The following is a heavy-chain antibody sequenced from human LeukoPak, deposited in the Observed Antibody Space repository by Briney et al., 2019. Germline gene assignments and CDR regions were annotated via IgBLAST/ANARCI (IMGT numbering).Heavy chain of an antibody. CDR1: GFSLSTSGVG. CDR3: AHRQSGGGGDYFDY. V-gene: IGHV2-5*02. Sequence: SGPTLVKPTQTLTLTCTFSGFSLSTSGVGVGWIRQPPGKALEWLALIYWDDDKRYSPSLKSRLTITKDTSKNQVVLTMTNMDPVNTATYYCAHRQSGGGGDYFDYWGQGTLVTVSS. CDR2: IYWDDDK. J-gene: IGHJ4*02. D-gene: IGHD3-3*01.